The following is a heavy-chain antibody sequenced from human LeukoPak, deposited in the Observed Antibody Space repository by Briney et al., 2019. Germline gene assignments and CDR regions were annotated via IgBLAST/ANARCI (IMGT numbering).Heavy chain of an antibody. V-gene: IGHV4-39*01. Sequence: SETLSLTCTVSGGSVSSTEFYWGWIRQPPGKGLQWIGNIYYTGSTYYNPSLNSRVTMSIDTSQNQISLKMTSVTAADTAVYYCARLSKGRYFDYIFDYWGQGTLVTVSS. CDR1: GGSVSSTEFY. CDR2: IYYTGST. J-gene: IGHJ4*02. CDR3: ARLSKGRYFDYIFDY. D-gene: IGHD3-9*01.